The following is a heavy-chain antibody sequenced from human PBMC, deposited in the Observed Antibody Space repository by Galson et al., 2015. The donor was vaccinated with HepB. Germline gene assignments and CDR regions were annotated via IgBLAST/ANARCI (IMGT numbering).Heavy chain of an antibody. V-gene: IGHV3-7*03. CDR1: GFTFSIYW. J-gene: IGHJ4*02. CDR3: ARDDRFGWQTDY. Sequence: SLRLSCAASGFTFSIYWMSWVRQAPGKGLGWVANIKGDGSEKYYVDSVKGRFTIFRDNVKNSLYLHMNSLRVEDTAVYYCARDDRFGWQTDYWGQGILVTVSS. D-gene: IGHD5-18*01. CDR2: IKGDGSEK.